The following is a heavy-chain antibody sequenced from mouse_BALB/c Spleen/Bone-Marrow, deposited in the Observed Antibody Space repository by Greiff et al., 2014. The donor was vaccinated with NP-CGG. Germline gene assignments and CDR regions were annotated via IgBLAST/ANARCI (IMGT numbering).Heavy chain of an antibody. J-gene: IGHJ4*01. CDR3: ARTMIYFYAMDH. CDR1: GYTFTSFV. CDR2: INPYNDGT. V-gene: IGHV1-14*01. Sequence: EVQLQQSGPELVKPGASVKVSCKASGYTFTSFVMHWVKQKPGQGLEWIGYINPYNDGTKYNEKFKGKATLTSDKSSNTAYMELSSLTSEDSAVYYCARTMIYFYAMDHWGQGTSVTVSS. D-gene: IGHD2-4*01.